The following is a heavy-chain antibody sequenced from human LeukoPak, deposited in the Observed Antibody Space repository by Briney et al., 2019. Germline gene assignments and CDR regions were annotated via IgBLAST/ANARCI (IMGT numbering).Heavy chain of an antibody. Sequence: PGASVKVSCKASGYTFTGYYMHWVRQAPGQGLEWMGWINPNSGGTNYAQKFQGRVTMTRDTSISTAYMELSRLRSDDTAVYYCARGSERLSFSGGYDYWGQGTLVTVSS. D-gene: IGHD1-26*01. J-gene: IGHJ4*02. V-gene: IGHV1-2*02. CDR3: ARGSERLSFSGGYDY. CDR1: GYTFTGYY. CDR2: INPNSGGT.